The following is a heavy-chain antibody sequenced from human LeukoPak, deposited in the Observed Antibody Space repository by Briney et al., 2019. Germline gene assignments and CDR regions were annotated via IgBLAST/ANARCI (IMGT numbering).Heavy chain of an antibody. CDR1: GATIDYYY. CDR2: IYTCVGT. V-gene: IGHV4-4*09. J-gene: IGHJ5*02. Sequence: PSETLSLTCTASGATIDYYYWTWLRQPPGKGLEWIGYIYTCVGTKYTPSLKRRVIISVDSSKNQVSLKLSSVTAADTAVYYCARKLEGWFDPWGQGTLVTVSS. D-gene: IGHD1-1*01. CDR3: ARKLEGWFDP.